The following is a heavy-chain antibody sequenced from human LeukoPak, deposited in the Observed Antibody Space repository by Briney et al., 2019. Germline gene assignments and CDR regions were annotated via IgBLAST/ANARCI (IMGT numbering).Heavy chain of an antibody. D-gene: IGHD3-22*01. J-gene: IGHJ4*02. V-gene: IGHV3-21*01. CDR3: ARGGGRYYDSSGYSY. CDR2: ISTSSIYI. CDR1: GFTFSSYT. Sequence: GGSLRLSCEASGFTFSSYTMNWVRQAPGKGLEWVSSISTSSIYIYYSDSVKGRFTISRDNARNSLYLQMNSLRAEDTAVYYCARGGGRYYDSSGYSYWGQGSLVTVSS.